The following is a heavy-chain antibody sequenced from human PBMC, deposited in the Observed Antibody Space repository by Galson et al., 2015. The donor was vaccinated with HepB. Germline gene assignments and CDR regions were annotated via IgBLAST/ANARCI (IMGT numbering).Heavy chain of an antibody. CDR2: INTNTGNP. D-gene: IGHD6-19*01. CDR1: GYTLTSYA. J-gene: IGHJ6*02. CDR3: ARVGSGPDRHYGMDV. V-gene: IGHV7-4-1*02. Sequence: SVKVSCKASGYTLTSYAMNWVRQAPGQGLEWMGWINTNTGNPTYAQGFTGRFVFSLDTSVSTAYLQISSLKAEDTAVYYCARVGSGPDRHYGMDVWGQGTTVTVSS.